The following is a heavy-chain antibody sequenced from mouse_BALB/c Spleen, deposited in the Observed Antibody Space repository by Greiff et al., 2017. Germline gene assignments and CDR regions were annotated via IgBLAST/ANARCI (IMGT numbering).Heavy chain of an antibody. CDR1: GFTFSSFG. V-gene: IGHV5-17*02. J-gene: IGHJ1*01. Sequence: EVKLMESGGGLVQPGGSRKLSCAASGFTFSSFGMHWVRQAPEKGLEWVAYISSGSSTIYYADTVKGRFTISRDNPKNTLFLQMTSLRSEDTAMYYCARGARYWYFDVWGAGTTVTVSS. CDR2: ISSGSSTI. CDR3: ARGARYWYFDV.